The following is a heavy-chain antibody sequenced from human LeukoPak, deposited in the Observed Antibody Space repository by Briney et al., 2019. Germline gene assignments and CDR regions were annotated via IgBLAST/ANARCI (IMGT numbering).Heavy chain of an antibody. J-gene: IGHJ4*02. CDR3: ARSVTASFDY. CDR2: IKQDGSEK. CDR1: GFTISSYW. Sequence: QPGGSLRLSCAASGFTISSYWMSWVRQAPGKGLEWVANIKQDGSEKYYVASVKGRFTISRDNAKNSLYLQMNSLRAEDTAVYYCARSVTASFDYWGQGTLVTVSS. D-gene: IGHD2-21*02. V-gene: IGHV3-7*01.